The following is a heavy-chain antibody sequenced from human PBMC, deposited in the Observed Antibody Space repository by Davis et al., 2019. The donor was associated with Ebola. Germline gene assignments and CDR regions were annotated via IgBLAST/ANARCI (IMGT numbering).Heavy chain of an antibody. Sequence: GESLKISCAASGFTFSSYGMHWVRQAPGKGLEWVAVISYDGSNNYYADSLKGRFTVSRDDDKKLLYLQMDNLRDEDTAVYYCARDSGTVFDIVTTNPYFDNWGQGSLVAVSS. J-gene: IGHJ4*02. CDR1: GFTFSSYG. V-gene: IGHV3-30*03. CDR3: ARDSGTVFDIVTTNPYFDN. D-gene: IGHD3-10*01. CDR2: ISYDGSNN.